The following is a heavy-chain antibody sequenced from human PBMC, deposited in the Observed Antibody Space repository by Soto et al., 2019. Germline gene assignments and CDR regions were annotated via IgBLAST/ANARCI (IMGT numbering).Heavy chain of an antibody. V-gene: IGHV4-34*01. Sequence: QVQLQQWGAGLLKPSETLSLTCAVYGGSFSGYYWSWIRQPPGKGLEWIGEINHSGSTNYNPSLKSRVTISVDTSTNQFSLMLSSVTAADTAVYYCARRPRPYYYYGMDVWGQGTTVTVSS. J-gene: IGHJ6*02. CDR2: INHSGST. CDR1: GGSFSGYY. CDR3: ARRPRPYYYYGMDV.